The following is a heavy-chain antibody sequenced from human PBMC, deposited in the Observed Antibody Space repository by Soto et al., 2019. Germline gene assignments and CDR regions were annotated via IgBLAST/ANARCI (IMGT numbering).Heavy chain of an antibody. D-gene: IGHD3-22*01. Sequence: GGSLRLSCAASGFTFSSYGMHWVRQAPGKGLEWVAVIWYDGSNKYYADSVKGRFTISRDNSKNTLYLQMNSLRAEDTAVYYCARDQEVVVAINYYYYYGMDVWGQGTTVTISS. CDR3: ARDQEVVVAINYYYYYGMDV. CDR1: GFTFSSYG. J-gene: IGHJ6*02. V-gene: IGHV3-33*01. CDR2: IWYDGSNK.